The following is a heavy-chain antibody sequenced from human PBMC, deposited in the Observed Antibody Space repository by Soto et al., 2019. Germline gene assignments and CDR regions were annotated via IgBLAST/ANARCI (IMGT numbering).Heavy chain of an antibody. D-gene: IGHD4-17*01. J-gene: IGHJ6*03. CDR1: GFTFSNFA. Sequence: GGSLRLSCAASGFTFSNFAMSWVRQVPGKGLEWVSGISDSGDTTHYADSVKGRFTISSDNSKNTLHLQMNSLRAEDTAIYYCAKDTPQSWDGDYGEPHHNYYYYYMDVWGKGTTVTVSS. CDR3: AKDTPQSWDGDYGEPHHNYYYYYMDV. V-gene: IGHV3-23*01. CDR2: ISDSGDTT.